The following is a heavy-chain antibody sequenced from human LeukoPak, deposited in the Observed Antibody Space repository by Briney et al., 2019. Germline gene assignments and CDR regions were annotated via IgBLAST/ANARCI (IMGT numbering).Heavy chain of an antibody. Sequence: GESLRISFKGSGYSFTSYWISWVRQMPGKGLEWMGRIDPSDSYTNYNPSFQGQVTFSADKSVNTAYLQWSSLKASDTAIYYCARLSITTSLRLYYFDYWGQGTLVTVPS. CDR2: IDPSDSYT. J-gene: IGHJ4*02. CDR3: ARLSITTSLRLYYFDY. V-gene: IGHV5-10-1*04. CDR1: GYSFTSYW. D-gene: IGHD2/OR15-2a*01.